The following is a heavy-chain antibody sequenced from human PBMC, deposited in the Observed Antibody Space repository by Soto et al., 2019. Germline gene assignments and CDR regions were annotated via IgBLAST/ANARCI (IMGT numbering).Heavy chain of an antibody. J-gene: IGHJ4*02. CDR3: AKLVTIAAAGTVDY. V-gene: IGHV3-11*01. Sequence: GGSLRLSCAASGFTFRDYYMTWIRQAPGKGLEWVSYISGDGGSTSYADSVKGRFTVSRDNARSSLFLQMNSLRAEDTAFYYCAKLVTIAAAGTVDYWGLGTLVTVSS. CDR2: ISGDGGST. D-gene: IGHD6-13*01. CDR1: GFTFRDYY.